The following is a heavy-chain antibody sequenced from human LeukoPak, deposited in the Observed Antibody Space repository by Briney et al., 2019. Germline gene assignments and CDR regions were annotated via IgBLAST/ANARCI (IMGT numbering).Heavy chain of an antibody. Sequence: SETLSLTCTVSGGSISGYYWSWIRQPPGKGLEWIAYISDIGSINYNPSLKSRVTISLDTSKNQFSLKLSPVTAADTAVYYCAGHHPRNTVDFWGQGTLVTVSS. CDR2: ISDIGSI. CDR1: GGSISGYY. J-gene: IGHJ4*02. CDR3: AGHHPRNTVDF. V-gene: IGHV4-59*08. D-gene: IGHD2/OR15-2a*01.